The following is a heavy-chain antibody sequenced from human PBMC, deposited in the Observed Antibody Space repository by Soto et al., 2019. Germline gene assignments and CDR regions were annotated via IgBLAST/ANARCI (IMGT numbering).Heavy chain of an antibody. CDR2: IFYSGST. V-gene: IGHV4-59*01. Sequence: SETLSLTCNVSGGSISSYYWSWIRQPPGKGLEWIGYIFYSGSTNYNPSLKSRVTLSLDTSKNQFSLKLSSVTAADTAVYYCARGSSGRSYFDYWGQGTLVTVSS. CDR1: GGSISSYY. D-gene: IGHD6-19*01. CDR3: ARGSSGRSYFDY. J-gene: IGHJ4*02.